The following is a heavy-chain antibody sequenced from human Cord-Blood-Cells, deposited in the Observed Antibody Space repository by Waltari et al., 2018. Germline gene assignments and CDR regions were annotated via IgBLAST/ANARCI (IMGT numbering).Heavy chain of an antibody. CDR2: INHSGST. V-gene: IGHV4-34*01. Sequence: QVQLQQWGAGLLKPSETLSLTCAVSGGSFSGYCWSWIRQPPGKGLEWIGEINHSGSTNYNPSLKSRVTISVDTSKNQFSLRLSSVTAADTAVYYCAAASYCSGGSCYSDAFDIWGQGTMVTVSS. D-gene: IGHD2-15*01. CDR1: GGSFSGYC. J-gene: IGHJ3*02. CDR3: AAASYCSGGSCYSDAFDI.